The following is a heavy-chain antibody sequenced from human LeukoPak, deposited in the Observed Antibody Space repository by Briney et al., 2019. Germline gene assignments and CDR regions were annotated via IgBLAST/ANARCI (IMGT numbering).Heavy chain of an antibody. D-gene: IGHD6-13*01. CDR1: GGTFSGFT. J-gene: IGHJ5*02. CDR3: ASEIAAAGTRWFDP. CDR2: IIPIFGTA. V-gene: IGHV1-69*01. Sequence: SVKVSCKASGGTFSGFTISGGRQAPGQGLECMGGIIPIFGTANYAQKFQGRVTITADESTSTAYMELSSLRSEDTAVYYCASEIAAAGTRWFDPWGQGTLVTVSS.